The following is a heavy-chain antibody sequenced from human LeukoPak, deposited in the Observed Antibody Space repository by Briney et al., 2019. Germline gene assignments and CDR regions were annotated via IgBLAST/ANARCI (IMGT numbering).Heavy chain of an antibody. V-gene: IGHV4-59*01. CDR2: ISYSGST. J-gene: IGHJ4*02. CDR3: TRDRRDGYNYVDV. Sequence: SETLSLTCTVSGGSISSYYWSWIRQPPGKGLECIGYISYSGSTDYNPSLKSRVTMSVDTSKNQFSLKLKSVTPADTAIYYCTRDRRDGYNYVDVWGQGTLVTVSS. CDR1: GGSISSYY. D-gene: IGHD5-24*01.